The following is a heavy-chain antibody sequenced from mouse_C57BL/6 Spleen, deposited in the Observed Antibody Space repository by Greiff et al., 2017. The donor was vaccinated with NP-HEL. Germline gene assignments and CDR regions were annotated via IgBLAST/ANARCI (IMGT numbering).Heavy chain of an antibody. CDR3: ASLYDGYYRAY. V-gene: IGHV3-6*01. D-gene: IGHD2-3*01. CDR1: GYSITSGYY. CDR2: ISYDGSN. Sequence: EVQRVESGPGLVKPSQSLSLTCSVTGYSITSGYYWNWIRQFPGNKLEWMGYISYDGSNNYNPSLKNRISITRDTSKNQFFLKLNSVTTEDTATYYCASLYDGYYRAYWGQGTLVTVSA. J-gene: IGHJ3*01.